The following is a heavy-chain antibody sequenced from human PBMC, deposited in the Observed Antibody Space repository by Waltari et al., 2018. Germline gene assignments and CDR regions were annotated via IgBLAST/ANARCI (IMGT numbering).Heavy chain of an antibody. J-gene: IGHJ5*02. CDR2: INPNSGGT. D-gene: IGHD1-26*01. CDR1: GYPLTGSY. CDR3: ARDWEGGGWFDP. V-gene: IGHV1-2*06. Sequence: QVQLVQSAAEVSKPGASVKVSCKASGYPLTGSYMHRLRLPPGQGLEWKGRINPNSGGTNYAPKFQGRVTMTRDTSISTAYMGLSRLRSDDTAVYYWARDWEGGGWFDPWGQGTLVTVSS.